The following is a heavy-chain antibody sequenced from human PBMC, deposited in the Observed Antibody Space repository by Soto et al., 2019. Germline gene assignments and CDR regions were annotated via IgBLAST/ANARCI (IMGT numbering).Heavy chain of an antibody. CDR3: ARDTDNGDYGIDY. Sequence: HGESLKISCKGSGYSFTSYWIGWVRQMPGKGLEWMGIIYPGDSDTRYSPSFQGQVTMSVDTSKNQFSLKLSSVTAADTAVYYCARDTDNGDYGIDYWGQGTLVTVSS. D-gene: IGHD4-17*01. V-gene: IGHV5-51*01. CDR1: GYSFTSYW. CDR2: IYPGDSDT. J-gene: IGHJ4*02.